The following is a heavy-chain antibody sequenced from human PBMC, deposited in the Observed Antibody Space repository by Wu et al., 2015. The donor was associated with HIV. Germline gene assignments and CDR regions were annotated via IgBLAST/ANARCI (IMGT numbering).Heavy chain of an antibody. J-gene: IGHJ6*03. Sequence: QVQLVQSGAEVKKPGASVKVSCKASGYTFTSYGISWVRQAPGQGLEWMGWISAYNGNTNYAQKLQGRVTMTTDTSTSTAYMELRSLRSDDTAVYYCARDSILGYCSSTSCLPHMDVWGKGTTGHRLL. V-gene: IGHV1-18*01. CDR2: ISAYNGNT. CDR3: ARDSILGYCSSTSCLPHMDV. D-gene: IGHD2-2*01. CDR1: GYTFTSYG.